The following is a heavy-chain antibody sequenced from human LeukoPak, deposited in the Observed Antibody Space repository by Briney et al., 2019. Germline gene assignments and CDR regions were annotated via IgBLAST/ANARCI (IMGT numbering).Heavy chain of an antibody. V-gene: IGHV3-23*01. J-gene: IGHJ4*02. D-gene: IGHD2-15*01. CDR3: AKGGGSTSTRPDY. CDR2: ISGSGDNT. CDR1: RFTFSSYA. Sequence: PGGSLRLSCAASRFTFSSYATSWVRQAPGKGLEWVSAISGSGDNTFYADSVKGRFTISRDNSKNTLDLQMSSLRADDTAVYYCAKGGGSTSTRPDYWGQGTLVTVSS.